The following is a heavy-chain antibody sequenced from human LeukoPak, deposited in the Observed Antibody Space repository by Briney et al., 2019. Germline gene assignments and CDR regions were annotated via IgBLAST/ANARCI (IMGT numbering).Heavy chain of an antibody. CDR2: INENGDIA. V-gene: IGHV3-43*02. D-gene: IGHD1-26*01. J-gene: IGHJ4*02. Sequence: GGSLRLSCAASGFTFDDYAMHWVRQGPGKSLEWVSLINENGDIAYYGDSVRGRFTVSRDNAKNSLYLQMNSLTTEDTALYYCAKATWEPNFDYWGQGTLVTVSS. CDR1: GFTFDDYA. CDR3: AKATWEPNFDY.